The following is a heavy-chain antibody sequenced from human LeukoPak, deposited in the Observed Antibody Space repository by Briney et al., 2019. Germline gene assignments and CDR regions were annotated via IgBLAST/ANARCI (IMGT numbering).Heavy chain of an antibody. J-gene: IGHJ4*02. Sequence: VASVRVSCKASGYTFTSYAMNWVRQAPGQGLEWMGWINTNTGNPTYAQGFTGRFVFSLDTSVSTAYLQISSLKAEDTAVYYCARDKNYYGSGRDFDYWGQGTLVTVSS. CDR2: INTNTGNP. CDR3: ARDKNYYGSGRDFDY. CDR1: GYTFTSYA. D-gene: IGHD3-10*01. V-gene: IGHV7-4-1*02.